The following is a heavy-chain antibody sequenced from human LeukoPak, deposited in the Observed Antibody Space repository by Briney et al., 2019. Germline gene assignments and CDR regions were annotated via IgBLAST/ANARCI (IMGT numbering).Heavy chain of an antibody. V-gene: IGHV3-30*18. CDR2: ISYDGSNK. CDR1: GFTFSSYG. D-gene: IGHD3-9*01. Sequence: GGSLRLSCAASGFTFSSYGMHWVRQAPGKGLEWVAVISYDGSNKYYADSVKGRFTISRDNSKNTLYLQMNSLRAEDTAVYYCAKERVELRYFDWLPYGAFDIWGQGTMVTVYS. J-gene: IGHJ3*02. CDR3: AKERVELRYFDWLPYGAFDI.